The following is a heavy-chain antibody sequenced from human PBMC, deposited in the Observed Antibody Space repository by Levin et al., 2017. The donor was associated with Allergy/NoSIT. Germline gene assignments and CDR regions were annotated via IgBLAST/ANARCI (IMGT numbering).Heavy chain of an antibody. CDR2: IDWDDDK. D-gene: IGHD3-10*01. J-gene: IGHJ4*02. CDR1: AFSLSTSGMC. Sequence: SGPTLVKPTQTLTLTCTFSAFSLSTSGMCVSWIRQPPGKALEWLARIDWDDDKYYSTSLKTRLTISTATSKTQVVLPMTNMDPVDTATYFCARTGLSGVFDYWGQGTLVTVSS. V-gene: IGHV2-70*11. CDR3: ARTGLSGVFDY.